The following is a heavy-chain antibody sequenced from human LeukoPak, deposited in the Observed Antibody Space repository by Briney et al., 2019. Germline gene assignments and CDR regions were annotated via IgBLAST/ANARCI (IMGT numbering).Heavy chain of an antibody. V-gene: IGHV3-73*01. J-gene: IGHJ3*02. D-gene: IGHD6-19*01. CDR2: IRSKANSYAT. CDR1: GFTFSGSA. CDR3: ATRMYSSGWPDAFDI. Sequence: GGSLRLSCAASGFTFSGSAMHWVRQASGKGLEWVGRIRSKANSYATAYAASVKGRFTISRDNSKNTLYLQMNSLRAEDTAVYYCATRMYSSGWPDAFDIWGQGTMVTVSS.